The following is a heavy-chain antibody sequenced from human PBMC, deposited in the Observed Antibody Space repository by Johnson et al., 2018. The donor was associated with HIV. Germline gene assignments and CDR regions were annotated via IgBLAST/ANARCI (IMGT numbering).Heavy chain of an antibody. V-gene: IGHV3-74*02. J-gene: IGHJ3*02. CDR3: ASQVGSPAFDI. Sequence: VQLVESGGGLVQRGGSLTLSCAASGFTFSSYWMHWVRQVAGKGLVWVARINSDGSRTNYADSVKGRFTISRDNAKNTLYLQMDSLRAEDTALYYCASQVGSPAFDIWGQGTMVTVSS. D-gene: IGHD1-26*01. CDR2: INSDGSRT. CDR1: GFTFSSYW.